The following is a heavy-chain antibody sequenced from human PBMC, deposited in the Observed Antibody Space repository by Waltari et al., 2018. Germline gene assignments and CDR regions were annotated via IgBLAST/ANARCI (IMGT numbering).Heavy chain of an antibody. CDR3: ARANRGYSRRGNYMDV. Sequence: QVQLQESGPGLVKPSETLSLTCTVSGGTISCYYWSWIRQPPGKGLEWIGYIYYSGSTNYNPSLKSRVTISVDTSKNQFSLKLSSVTAADTAVYYCARANRGYSRRGNYMDVWGKGTTVTISS. J-gene: IGHJ6*03. CDR1: GGTISCYY. CDR2: IYYSGST. V-gene: IGHV4-59*01. D-gene: IGHD5-18*01.